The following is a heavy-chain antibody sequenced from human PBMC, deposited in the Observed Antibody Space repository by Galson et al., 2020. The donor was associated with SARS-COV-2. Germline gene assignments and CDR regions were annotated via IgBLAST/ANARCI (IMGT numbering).Heavy chain of an antibody. CDR1: GGSISSGSYY. CDR2: IYTGVHT. CDR3: ARESRWDRYFDH. J-gene: IGHJ4*02. D-gene: IGHD1-26*01. V-gene: IGHV4-61*02. Sequence: SETLSLTCTVSGGSISSGSYYWSWIRQPAGQGLEWIGRIYTGVHTNYNPSLKSRVTISVDTSKNQFSLKLSSVTAADTAVYYCARESRWDRYFDHWGQGTVVTVCS.